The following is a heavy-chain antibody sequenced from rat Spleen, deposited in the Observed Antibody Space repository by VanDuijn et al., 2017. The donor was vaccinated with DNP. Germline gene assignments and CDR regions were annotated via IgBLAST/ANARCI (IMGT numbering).Heavy chain of an antibody. CDR2: INTDGGST. Sequence: EVQLVETGGGLVQPGRSLKLSCVASGFTFSSYWMYWIRQAPGKGLEWVASINTDGGSTYSPDSVKGRLTISRNNAKSTLYLQMNSLRSEDTATYYCARGDYYSNEGFAYWGQGTLVTVSS. CDR1: GFTFSSYW. J-gene: IGHJ3*01. V-gene: IGHV5-58*01. CDR3: ARGDYYSNEGFAY. D-gene: IGHD1-2*01.